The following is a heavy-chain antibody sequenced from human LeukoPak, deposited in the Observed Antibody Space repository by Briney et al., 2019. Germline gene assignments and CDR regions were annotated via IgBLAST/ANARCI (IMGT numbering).Heavy chain of an antibody. V-gene: IGHV3-23*01. D-gene: IGHD3-22*01. CDR1: GFTFGDYA. CDR2: ISGSGGST. CDR3: AKGEYDSSGYYYLRNYFDY. J-gene: IGHJ4*02. Sequence: GGSLRLSCTASGFTFGDYAMSWFRQAPGKGLEWVSAISGSGGSTYYADSVKGRFTISRDNSKNTLYLQMNSLRAEDTAVYYCAKGEYDSSGYYYLRNYFDYWGQGTLVTVSS.